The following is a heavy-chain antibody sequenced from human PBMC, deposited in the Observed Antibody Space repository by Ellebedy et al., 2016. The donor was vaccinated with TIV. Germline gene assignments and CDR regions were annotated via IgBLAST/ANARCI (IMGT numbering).Heavy chain of an antibody. CDR2: ITGSGDNT. V-gene: IGHV3-23*01. J-gene: IGHJ3*01. Sequence: GESLKISCAASGLTFSSNSMSWVRQAPGKGLEWVSSITGSGDNTDYAYSVKGRFTISRDNSKNTLYLQMISLKAEDTAVYCCARDTLGDGPAFDVWGKGTVVTVSS. D-gene: IGHD3-16*01. CDR1: GLTFSSNS. CDR3: ARDTLGDGPAFDV.